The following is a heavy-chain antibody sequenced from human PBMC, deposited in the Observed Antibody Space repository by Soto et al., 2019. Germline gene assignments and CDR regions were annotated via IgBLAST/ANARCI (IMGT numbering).Heavy chain of an antibody. CDR2: ISYDGSNK. CDR3: AGPPQWQQLVRYGMDV. V-gene: IGHV3-30*03. J-gene: IGHJ6*02. D-gene: IGHD6-13*01. CDR1: GFTFSSYG. Sequence: GGSLRLSCAASGFTFSSYGMHWVRQAPGKGLEWVAVISYDGSNKYYADSVKGRFTISRDNSKNTLYLQMNSLRAEDTAVYYCAGPPQWQQLVRYGMDVWGQGNTVTVSS.